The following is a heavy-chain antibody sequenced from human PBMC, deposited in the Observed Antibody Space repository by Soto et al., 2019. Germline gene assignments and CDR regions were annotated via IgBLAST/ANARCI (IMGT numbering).Heavy chain of an antibody. D-gene: IGHD4-17*01. CDR1: GFSLSNARMG. J-gene: IGHJ4*02. CDR3: ARIFGYGGPFDY. Sequence: QVTLKESGPVLVKPTETLTLTCTVSGFSLSNARMGVSWIRQPPGKALEWLAHIFSNDEKSYSTSLKSRLTISKDTSKSQVVLTMTNIDPVDTATYYCARIFGYGGPFDYWGQGTLVTVSS. V-gene: IGHV2-26*01. CDR2: IFSNDEK.